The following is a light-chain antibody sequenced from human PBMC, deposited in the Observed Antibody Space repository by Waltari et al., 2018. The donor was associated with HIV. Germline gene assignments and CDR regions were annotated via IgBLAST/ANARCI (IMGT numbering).Light chain of an antibody. CDR1: QTIFYSSKDKNY. CDR2: WAS. CDR3: QQYYSNPPT. J-gene: IGKJ1*01. Sequence: DIVMTQSPDSLALSLCEGATINCKSSQTIFYSSKDKNYLALYQQRPGQTAKLIIYWASTRDSGVPDRFSGSGSGTDFTLTISNLQSEDVAIYFCQQYYSNPPTFGQGTKVEVK. V-gene: IGKV4-1*01.